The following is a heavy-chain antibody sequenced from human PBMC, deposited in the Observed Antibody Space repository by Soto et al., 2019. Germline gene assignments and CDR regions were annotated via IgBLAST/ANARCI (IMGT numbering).Heavy chain of an antibody. CDR1: GFTFSSYA. CDR3: AKDLTMVVVVAATITP. J-gene: IGHJ5*02. D-gene: IGHD2-15*01. CDR2: ISGSGGST. V-gene: IGHV3-23*01. Sequence: EVQLLESGGGLVQPGGSLRLSCAASGFTFSSYAMSWVRQAPGKGLEWVSAISGSGGSTYYADSVKGRFTISRDNSKNTLYLQMNSLRAEVTAVYYCAKDLTMVVVVAATITPWGQGTLVTVSS.